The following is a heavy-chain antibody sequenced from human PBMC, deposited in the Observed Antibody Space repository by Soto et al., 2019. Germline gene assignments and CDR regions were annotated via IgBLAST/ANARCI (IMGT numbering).Heavy chain of an antibody. D-gene: IGHD4-17*01. CDR3: ARESDGYYPLLDY. V-gene: IGHV1-69*08. Sequence: QVQVVQYGAEVKKPGSSVKVSCKASGGYYRSYTITWVRQAPGQGLEWMGRVIPILGVVNYAQKFQGKVTFTADKATSTAYMELSSLRSADTAVYYCARESDGYYPLLDYWGQGTLVTVSS. J-gene: IGHJ4*01. CDR2: VIPILGVV. CDR1: GGYYRSYT.